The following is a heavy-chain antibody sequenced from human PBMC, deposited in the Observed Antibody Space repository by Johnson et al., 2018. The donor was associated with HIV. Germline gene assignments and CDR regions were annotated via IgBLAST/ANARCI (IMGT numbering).Heavy chain of an antibody. D-gene: IGHD2-2*01. V-gene: IGHV3-33*01. CDR3: ASGWAIVVSDAFDV. J-gene: IGHJ3*01. Sequence: QVTLVESGGGVVQPGRSLRLSCAASGFTFSSYGMHWVRQAPGKGLEWVAVIWYDGSNKYYADSVKGRFTISRDNSKNSLYLQMNSLRAEDTAVYYCASGWAIVVSDAFDVWGQGTMVTVSS. CDR1: GFTFSSYG. CDR2: IWYDGSNK.